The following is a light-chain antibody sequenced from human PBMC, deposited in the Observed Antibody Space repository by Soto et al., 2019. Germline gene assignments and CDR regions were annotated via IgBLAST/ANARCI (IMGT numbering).Light chain of an antibody. CDR1: TSNIGNNY. CDR3: GTWDSSLGAWV. Sequence: QSVLTQPPSVSAAPGQTVTISCIGSTSNIGNNYVSWYQQFPGTAPKLLIYDNNERPSAIPDRFSASKSGTSATLGITGLQTGDEADYYCGTWDSSLGAWVFGGGTKLTVL. J-gene: IGLJ3*02. V-gene: IGLV1-51*01. CDR2: DNN.